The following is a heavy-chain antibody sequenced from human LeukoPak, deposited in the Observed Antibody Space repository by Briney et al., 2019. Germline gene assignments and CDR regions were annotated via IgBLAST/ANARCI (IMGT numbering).Heavy chain of an antibody. Sequence: GGSLRLSCAASQFIFSTYAMSWVRQPPGKGLEWVSGITSSGGSTYYADSVRGRFTISRDNSKNTLSLQMNSLRVEDAAVYYCAKELWEVGTWLRQQLGYWGQGSLVTVSS. V-gene: IGHV3-23*01. CDR2: ITSSGGST. CDR1: QFIFSTYA. J-gene: IGHJ4*02. D-gene: IGHD6-13*01. CDR3: AKELWEVGTWLRQQLGY.